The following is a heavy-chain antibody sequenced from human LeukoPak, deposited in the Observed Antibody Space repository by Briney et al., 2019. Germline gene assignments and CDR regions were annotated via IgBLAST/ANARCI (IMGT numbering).Heavy chain of an antibody. CDR1: GGTFSSYA. Sequence: SVKVSCKASGGTFSSYAISWVRQAPGQGLEWMGGIIPIFGTANYAQKFQGRVTITTDESTSTACMELSSLRSEDTAVYYCASKRIAYYDFWSGYYTGLDYWGQGTLVTVSS. V-gene: IGHV1-69*05. D-gene: IGHD3-3*01. CDR3: ASKRIAYYDFWSGYYTGLDY. J-gene: IGHJ4*02. CDR2: IIPIFGTA.